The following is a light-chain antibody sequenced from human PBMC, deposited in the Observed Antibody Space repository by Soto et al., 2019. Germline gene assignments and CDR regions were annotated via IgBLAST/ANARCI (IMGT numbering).Light chain of an antibody. J-gene: IGKJ4*01. V-gene: IGKV1-9*01. CDR1: QDISNY. Sequence: IQLTQSPSSLSASVGDRVTITCRASQDISNYLAWYQQKPGKAPKLLISVVSTLQSGVPSRFSGSGSGREFTLTISSLQPEDFGTYYCQQFNADPLTFGGGTKVE. CDR2: VVS. CDR3: QQFNADPLT.